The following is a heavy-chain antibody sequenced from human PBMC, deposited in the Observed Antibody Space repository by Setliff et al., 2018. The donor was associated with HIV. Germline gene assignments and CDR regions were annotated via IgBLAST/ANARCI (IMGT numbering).Heavy chain of an antibody. Sequence: ASVKVSCKTFGYRFTDFYVNWVRQAPGQGLEWMGWINPKSGATKNAQKFQGRVTMTRDTSISTVYMELSSLRSDDTALYFCARRAEDLAINPPSFDYYFDYWGQGTPVTVAS. V-gene: IGHV1-2*02. CDR3: ARRAEDLAINPPSFDYYFDY. D-gene: IGHD3-9*01. J-gene: IGHJ4*02. CDR2: INPKSGAT. CDR1: GYRFTDFY.